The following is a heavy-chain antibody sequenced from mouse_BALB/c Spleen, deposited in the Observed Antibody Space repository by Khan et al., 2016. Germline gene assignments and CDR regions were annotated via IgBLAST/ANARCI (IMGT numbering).Heavy chain of an antibody. J-gene: IGHJ3*01. CDR1: GFTISDYY. CDR3: AMEGLRRWFAY. D-gene: IGHD2-4*01. Sequence: EVELVESGGGLVKPGGSLKLSCAASGFTISDYYMYWVRQTPEKRLEWVATISDGGSYTYYPDSVKGRFIISRDNAKNNLYLQMSSLKSEDTAMYYCAMEGLRRWFAYWGQGTLVAVSA. CDR2: ISDGGSYT. V-gene: IGHV5-4*02.